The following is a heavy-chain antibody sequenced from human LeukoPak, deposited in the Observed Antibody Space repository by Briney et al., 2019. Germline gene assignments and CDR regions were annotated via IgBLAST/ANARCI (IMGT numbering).Heavy chain of an antibody. Sequence: PSETLSLTCSVSGGSISSYYWSWIRQPPGKGLGWIGYIYYSGSTYYNPSLKSRVTISVDTSKNQFSLKLSSVTAADTAVYYCARAEGEVATIGVDYFDYWGQGTLVTVSS. CDR2: IYYSGST. V-gene: IGHV4-59*08. D-gene: IGHD5-12*01. CDR3: ARAEGEVATIGVDYFDY. J-gene: IGHJ4*02. CDR1: GGSISSYY.